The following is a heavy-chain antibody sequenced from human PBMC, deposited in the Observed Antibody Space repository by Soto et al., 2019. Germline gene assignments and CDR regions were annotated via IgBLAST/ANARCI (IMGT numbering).Heavy chain of an antibody. J-gene: IGHJ3*02. CDR1: GGSVSSGSNY. V-gene: IGHV4-61*01. Sequence: SENLSLTCTVSGGSVSSGSNYWSWIRQPPGKGLEWIGYIYSSGSTNYNPSLKRRVTISVDTSKNQFSLKLSSVTAADTAVYYCARDSIAAAGDAFDIWGQGTTVT. CDR3: ARDSIAAAGDAFDI. D-gene: IGHD6-13*01. CDR2: IYSSGST.